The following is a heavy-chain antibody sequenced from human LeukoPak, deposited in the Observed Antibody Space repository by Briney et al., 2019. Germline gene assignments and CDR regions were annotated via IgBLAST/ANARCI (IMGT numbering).Heavy chain of an antibody. D-gene: IGHD2-15*01. V-gene: IGHV4-4*07. Sequence: SESLSLTCTVSGGSISSYYWNWIRQPAGKGLEWIGRIYTSGSTNYNPSLKSRVTMSVDTSKNQFSLKLSSVTAADTAVYYCARAGGSSYYYYYGMDVWGQGTTVTVSS. CDR1: GGSISSYY. CDR2: IYTSGST. CDR3: ARAGGSSYYYYYGMDV. J-gene: IGHJ6*02.